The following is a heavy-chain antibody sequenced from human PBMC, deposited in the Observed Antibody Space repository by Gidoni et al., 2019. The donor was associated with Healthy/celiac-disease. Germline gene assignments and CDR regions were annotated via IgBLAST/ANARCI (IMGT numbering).Heavy chain of an antibody. V-gene: IGHV3-48*01. D-gene: IGHD2-8*01. Sequence: EVQLVESGGGLVQPGGSLRLSCSASGFTFSSYSMNWVRQAPGKGLEWVSYISSSSSTIYYADSVKGRFTISRDNAKNSLYLQMNSLRAEDTAVYYCASTMYGILYYYGMDVWGQGTTVTVSS. CDR1: GFTFSSYS. CDR2: ISSSSSTI. J-gene: IGHJ6*02. CDR3: ASTMYGILYYYGMDV.